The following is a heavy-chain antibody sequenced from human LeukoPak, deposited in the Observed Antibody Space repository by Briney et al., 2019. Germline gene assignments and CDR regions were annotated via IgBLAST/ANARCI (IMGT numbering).Heavy chain of an antibody. CDR3: VTNFDPDVD. CDR2: IYSGGST. J-gene: IGHJ4*02. V-gene: IGHV3-66*01. D-gene: IGHD3-9*01. Sequence: PGGSLRLSCAASGFTVSSNYMSWVRQVPEKGLEWVSVIYSGGSTFYADSVKGRFTISRDNSKNSLYLQMNSLRAEDTAVYYCVTNFDPDVDWGQRTLVTVSS. CDR1: GFTVSSNY.